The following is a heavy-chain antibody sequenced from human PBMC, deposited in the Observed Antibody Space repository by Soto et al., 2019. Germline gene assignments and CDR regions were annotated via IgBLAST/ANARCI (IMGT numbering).Heavy chain of an antibody. D-gene: IGHD2-15*01. J-gene: IGHJ6*02. Sequence: EVQLLESGGGLVQPGGSLRLSCAASGFTFSSYAMSWVRQAPGKGLEWVSAISGSGGSTYYADCVKGRFTISRDNSKNTLYLQMNSLRAEDTAVYYCANGGSGPYYYYYGMDVWGQGTTVTVSS. CDR1: GFTFSSYA. CDR2: ISGSGGST. V-gene: IGHV3-23*01. CDR3: ANGGSGPYYYYYGMDV.